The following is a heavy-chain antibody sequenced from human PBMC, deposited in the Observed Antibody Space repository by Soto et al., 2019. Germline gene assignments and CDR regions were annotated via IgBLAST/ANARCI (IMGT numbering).Heavy chain of an antibody. CDR1: GGSISSGGYY. CDR2: IYYSGST. V-gene: IGHV4-31*03. D-gene: IGHD6-13*01. J-gene: IGHJ3*02. Sequence: QVQLQESGPGLVKPSQTLSLTCTVSGGSISSGGYYWSWIRQHPGKGPEWIGYIYYSGSTYYNPSLKSGVTISVDTSKNQFSLRLSSVPAADAAVYYCAGPLGAAGYAFDSWGQGTMVTVSS. CDR3: AGPLGAAGYAFDS.